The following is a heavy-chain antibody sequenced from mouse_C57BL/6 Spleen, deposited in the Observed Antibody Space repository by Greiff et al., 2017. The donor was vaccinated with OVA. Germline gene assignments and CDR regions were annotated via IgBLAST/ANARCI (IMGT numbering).Heavy chain of an antibody. CDR3: ARHEVGSYGNYRYAMGY. V-gene: IGHV1-62-2*01. J-gene: IGHJ4*01. D-gene: IGHD2-1*01. CDR1: GYTFTEYT. Sequence: VQLQQSGAELVKPGASVKLSCKASGYTFTEYTIHWVKQRSGQGLEWIGWFYPGSGSIKYNEKFKDKATLTADKSSSTVYMELSRLTSEDSAVYFWARHEVGSYGNYRYAMGYWGQGTSVTVSS. CDR2: FYPGSGSI.